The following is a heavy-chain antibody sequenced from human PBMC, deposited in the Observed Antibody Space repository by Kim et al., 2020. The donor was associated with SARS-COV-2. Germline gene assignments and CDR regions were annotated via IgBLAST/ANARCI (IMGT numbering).Heavy chain of an antibody. CDR2: IYYSGST. CDR1: GGSISSSSYY. Sequence: SETLSLTCTVSGGSISSSSYYWGWIRQPPGKGLEWIGSIYYSGSTYYNPSLKSRVTISVDTSKNQFSLKLSSVTAADTAVYYCAREDDGGSGSYYDYWGQGTLVTGSS. CDR3: AREDDGGSGSYYDY. J-gene: IGHJ4*02. V-gene: IGHV4-39*07. D-gene: IGHD3-10*01.